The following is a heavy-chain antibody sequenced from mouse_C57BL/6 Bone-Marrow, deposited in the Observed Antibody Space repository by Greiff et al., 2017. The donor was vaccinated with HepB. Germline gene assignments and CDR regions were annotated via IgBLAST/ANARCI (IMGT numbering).Heavy chain of an antibody. CDR1: GYTFTSYW. CDR3: AREEFITTVDWFAY. J-gene: IGHJ3*01. D-gene: IGHD1-1*01. CDR2: IDPSDSHT. V-gene: IGHV1-50*01. Sequence: QVQLQQSGPELVKPGASVKLSCKASGYTFTSYWMQWVKQRPGQGLEWIGEIDPSDSHTNYNQKFKGKATLTVDTSSSTAYMQLSSLTSEDSAVYYCAREEFITTVDWFAYWGQGTLVTVSA.